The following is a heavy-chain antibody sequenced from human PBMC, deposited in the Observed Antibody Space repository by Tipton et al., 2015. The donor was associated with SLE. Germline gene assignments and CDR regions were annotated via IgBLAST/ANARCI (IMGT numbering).Heavy chain of an antibody. J-gene: IGHJ4*02. CDR2: IWYDGSNK. CDR1: GFTFSSYD. CDR3: ARVHSSGCSDY. V-gene: IGHV3-33*01. D-gene: IGHD3-22*01. Sequence: SLRLSCAASGFTFSSYDMHWVRQTPGKGLEWVAVIWYDGSNKYYADSVKGRFTISRDNSKKTLYLQMNSLRAEDTAVYYCARVHSSGCSDYWGQGTLVTVSS.